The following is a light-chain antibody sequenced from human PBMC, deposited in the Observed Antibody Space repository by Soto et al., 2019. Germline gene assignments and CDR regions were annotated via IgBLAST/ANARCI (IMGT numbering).Light chain of an antibody. Sequence: QSALTQPASVSGSPGQSITISCTGTSSDVGSYNLVSWYQQHPGKAPQLMIYEGSKRPSGVSHRFSGSKSGNTASLTISGLQAEGEADYYCCSYAGSSTSVVFGGGTKVTV. V-gene: IGLV2-23*01. CDR2: EGS. CDR3: CSYAGSSTSVV. CDR1: SSDVGSYNL. J-gene: IGLJ2*01.